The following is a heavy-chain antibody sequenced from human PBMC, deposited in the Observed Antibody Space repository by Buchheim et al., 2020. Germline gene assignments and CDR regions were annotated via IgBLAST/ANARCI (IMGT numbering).Heavy chain of an antibody. CDR3: ARGKYGSSWSYYYYYMDV. CDR1: GGSFSGYY. J-gene: IGHJ6*03. D-gene: IGHD6-13*01. CDR2: INHRGST. V-gene: IGHV4-34*01. Sequence: QVQLQQWGAGLLKPSETLSLTCAVYGGSFSGYYWSWVRQPPGKGLEWIGEINHRGSTNYSPSLKSRVTISIDTSKNQLYLHLISVTAADTAVYYCARGKYGSSWSYYYYYMDVWGKGTT.